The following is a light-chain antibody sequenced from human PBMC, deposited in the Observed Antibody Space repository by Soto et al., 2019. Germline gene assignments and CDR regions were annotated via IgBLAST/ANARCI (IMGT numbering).Light chain of an antibody. Sequence: EIVMTQSPATLSLSPGERAALSCRASQSLNSELAWYQQQPGQPPRLLIYGESTRATGVPARFTGSESGSEFTLTISGLQSEDFAVYYCQQGHNWPLTFGQGTRLEI. V-gene: IGKV3-15*01. CDR3: QQGHNWPLT. CDR2: GES. J-gene: IGKJ2*01. CDR1: QSLNSE.